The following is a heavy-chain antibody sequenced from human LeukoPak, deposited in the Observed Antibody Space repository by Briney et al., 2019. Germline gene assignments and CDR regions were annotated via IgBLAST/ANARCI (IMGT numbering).Heavy chain of an antibody. J-gene: IGHJ4*02. CDR3: AREPWRYYFGY. CDR1: GFTFSSYE. CDR2: ISSSGSTI. Sequence: GGSLRLSCAASGFTFSSYEMNWVRQAPGKGLEWVSYISSSGSTIYYADSVKGRFTISRDNAKNSLYLQMNSLRAEDTAVYYCAREPWRYYFGYWGQGTLVTVSS. D-gene: IGHD3-3*01. V-gene: IGHV3-48*03.